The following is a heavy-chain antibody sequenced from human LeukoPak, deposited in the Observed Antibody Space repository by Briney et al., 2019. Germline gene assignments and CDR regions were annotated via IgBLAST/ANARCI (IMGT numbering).Heavy chain of an antibody. CDR3: AKTSRGAVTGTADY. CDR2: ISGSGGST. D-gene: IGHD6-19*01. V-gene: IGHV3-23*01. Sequence: GSLRLSCAASGFTFSSYAMSWVRQAPGKGLEWVSAISGSGGSTYYADSVKGRFTISRDNSKNTLYLQTNSLSAEDTAVYSCAKTSRGAVTGTADYWGQGTLVTVSS. J-gene: IGHJ4*02. CDR1: GFTFSSYA.